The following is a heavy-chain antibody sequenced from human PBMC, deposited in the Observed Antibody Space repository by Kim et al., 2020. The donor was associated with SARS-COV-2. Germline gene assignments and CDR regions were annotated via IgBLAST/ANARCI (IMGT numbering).Heavy chain of an antibody. J-gene: IGHJ4*02. V-gene: IGHV3-30*18. Sequence: GGSLRLSCATFGFTFSSYGMHWVRQAPGKGLEWVAVISYDGSNKYYTDSVKGRFTISRDNSENTLYLQMNSLRAEDTAVYYCAKDIPRRGYCTSTSCYGPLVDYWGQGTLVTVSS. CDR1: GFTFSSYG. D-gene: IGHD2-2*01. CDR3: AKDIPRRGYCTSTSCYGPLVDY. CDR2: ISYDGSNK.